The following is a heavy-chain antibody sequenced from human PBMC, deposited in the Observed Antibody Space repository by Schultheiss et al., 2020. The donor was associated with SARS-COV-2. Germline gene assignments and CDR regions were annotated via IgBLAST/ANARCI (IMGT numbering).Heavy chain of an antibody. D-gene: IGHD3-10*01. CDR2: ISGSGGST. CDR3: ARLNGAPGTGYGMDV. V-gene: IGHV3-23*01. CDR1: GFTFSSYA. Sequence: GGSLRLSCAASGFTFSSYAMSWVRQAPGKGLEWVSAISGSGGSTYYADSVKGRFTISRDNSKNTLYLQMNSLRAEDTAVYYCARLNGAPGTGYGMDVWGQGTTVTVS. J-gene: IGHJ6*02.